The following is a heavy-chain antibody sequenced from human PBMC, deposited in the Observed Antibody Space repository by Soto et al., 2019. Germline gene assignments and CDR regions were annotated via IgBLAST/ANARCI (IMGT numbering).Heavy chain of an antibody. Sequence: SETLSLTCTVSGGSISSGGYYWSWIRQHPGKGLEWIGYIYYSGSTYYNPSLKSRVTISVDTSKNQFSLKLSSVTAADTAVYYCARGGHISKVLWFGELFFEAFDIWGQGTMVTVSS. V-gene: IGHV4-31*03. J-gene: IGHJ3*02. CDR2: IYYSGST. CDR1: GGSISSGGYY. D-gene: IGHD3-10*01. CDR3: ARGGHISKVLWFGELFFEAFDI.